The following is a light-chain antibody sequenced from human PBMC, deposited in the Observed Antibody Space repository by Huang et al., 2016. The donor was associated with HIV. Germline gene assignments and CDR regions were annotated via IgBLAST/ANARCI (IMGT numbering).Light chain of an antibody. CDR1: QYISNY. J-gene: IGKJ4*01. Sequence: DIQMTQSPSSLSASVGYRVTITCQASQYISNYLNWYQQKPGKAPKRLIYDASNLETGVPSRFSGSGSGTDFTFTISSLQPEDIATYYCQHFDNLALTFGGGTKVQIK. V-gene: IGKV1-33*01. CDR3: QHFDNLALT. CDR2: DAS.